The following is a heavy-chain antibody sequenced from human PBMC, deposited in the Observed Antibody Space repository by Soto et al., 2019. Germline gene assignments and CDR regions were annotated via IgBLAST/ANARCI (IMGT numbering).Heavy chain of an antibody. CDR3: AREITAYWYFDL. D-gene: IGHD3-16*01. CDR2: MNPNSGNT. V-gene: IGHV1-8*01. CDR1: GYTFTSYD. J-gene: IGHJ2*01. Sequence: QVQLEQSGAEVKKPGASVKVSCKASGYTFTSYDINWVRQATGQGLEWRGWMNPNSGNTGYAQKFHGRVTMTRNTSISTAYMELSSLRSEDTAVYYCAREITAYWYFDLWGRGTLVTVSS.